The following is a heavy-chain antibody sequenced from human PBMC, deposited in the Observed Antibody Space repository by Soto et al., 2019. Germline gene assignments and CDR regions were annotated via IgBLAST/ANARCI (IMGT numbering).Heavy chain of an antibody. D-gene: IGHD4-17*01. V-gene: IGHV1-8*01. CDR1: GYTFTSHD. J-gene: IGHJ4*02. CDR3: ARWDYGDYARFDY. Sequence: QVQLVQSGAEVKKSGASVKVSCKASGYTFTSHDINWALQATGQGLEWMGWMNPNSGNTGYAQKFQGRVTMTRNTSISTAYMELSSLRSEDTAVYYCARWDYGDYARFDYWGQGTLVTVSS. CDR2: MNPNSGNT.